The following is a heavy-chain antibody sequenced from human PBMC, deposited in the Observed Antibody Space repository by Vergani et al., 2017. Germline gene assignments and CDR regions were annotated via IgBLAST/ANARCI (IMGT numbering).Heavy chain of an antibody. D-gene: IGHD2-2*01. CDR2: FEPEDGET. CDR1: GYTLTELS. Sequence: QVQLVQSGAEVKKPGASVKVSCKVSGYTLTELSMHWVRQAPGKGLEWMGGFEPEDGETIYAQKFQGRVTMTEDTSTDTAYMELSSLRSEDTAVYYCAAVVSRYCSSTSCLQFDPWGQGTLVTV. CDR3: AAVVSRYCSSTSCLQFDP. J-gene: IGHJ5*02. V-gene: IGHV1-24*01.